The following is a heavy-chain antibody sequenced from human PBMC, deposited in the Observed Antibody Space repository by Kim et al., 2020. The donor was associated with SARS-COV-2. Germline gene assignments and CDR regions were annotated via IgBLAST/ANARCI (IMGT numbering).Heavy chain of an antibody. V-gene: IGHV3-53*01. D-gene: IGHD2-2*01. CDR3: ARDVGYQLLLGDFGYFDY. J-gene: IGHJ4*02. CDR2: IYSGGST. Sequence: GGSLRLSCAASGFTVSSNYMSWVRQAPGKGLEWVSVIYSGGSTYYADSVKGRFTISRDNSKNTLYLQMNSLRAEDTAVYYCARDVGYQLLLGDFGYFDYWGQGTLVTVSS. CDR1: GFTVSSNY.